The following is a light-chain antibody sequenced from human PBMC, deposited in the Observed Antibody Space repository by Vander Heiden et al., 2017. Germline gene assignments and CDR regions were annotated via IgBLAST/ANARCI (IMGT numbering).Light chain of an antibody. CDR3: QQTDATPLT. Sequence: DIQMTQSPSTLLASVGDRVTISCRASQSISTYLNWYQQKPGNAPKLLVYASLNLQSGVPSRFSGSRSGTQFSLTISSLQPDDFATYYCQQTDATPLTFGQGTKVGIK. CDR1: QSISTY. J-gene: IGKJ1*01. CDR2: ASL. V-gene: IGKV1-39*01.